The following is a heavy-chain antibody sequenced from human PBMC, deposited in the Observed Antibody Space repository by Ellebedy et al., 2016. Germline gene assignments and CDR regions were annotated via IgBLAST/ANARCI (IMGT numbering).Heavy chain of an antibody. V-gene: IGHV1-2*02. Sequence: ASVKVSCXASGYTFTGYYMHWVRQAPGQGLEWMGWINPNSGGTNYAQKFQGRVTMTRDTSISTAYMELSRLRSDDTAVYYCARDLQWLVPGWFDPWGQGTLVTVSS. J-gene: IGHJ5*02. D-gene: IGHD6-19*01. CDR1: GYTFTGYY. CDR2: INPNSGGT. CDR3: ARDLQWLVPGWFDP.